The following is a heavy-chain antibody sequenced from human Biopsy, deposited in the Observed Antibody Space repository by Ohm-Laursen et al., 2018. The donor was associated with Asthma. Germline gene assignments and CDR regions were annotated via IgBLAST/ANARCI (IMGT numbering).Heavy chain of an antibody. V-gene: IGHV4-31*03. CDR2: IYHSGDT. J-gene: IGHJ4*02. CDR3: ARGGLQVGGFDS. D-gene: IGHD3-16*01. CDR1: LASIDTGGSSGGYY. Sequence: SQTLSLTCTVSLASIDTGGSSGGYYWSWIRQTPGKGLEWMGYIYHSGDTYYNPSLKSRLIISLDTSKNQFSLNLSSVTAADTALYFCARGGLQVGGFDSWGQGTLVTVSS.